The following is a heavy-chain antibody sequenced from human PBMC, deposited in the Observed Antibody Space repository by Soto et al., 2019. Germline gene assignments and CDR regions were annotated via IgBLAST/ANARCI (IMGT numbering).Heavy chain of an antibody. CDR3: ARGGPPIDY. CDR1: GYTFTDYG. Sequence: ASVKVSCKASGYTFTDYGISWVRQAPGQRLEWMGWINAGNGNTKYSQKFQGRVTITRDTSASTAYMELSSLRSEDTAVYYCARGGPPIDYWGQGTLVTVS. J-gene: IGHJ4*02. D-gene: IGHD3-10*01. V-gene: IGHV1-3*01. CDR2: INAGNGNT.